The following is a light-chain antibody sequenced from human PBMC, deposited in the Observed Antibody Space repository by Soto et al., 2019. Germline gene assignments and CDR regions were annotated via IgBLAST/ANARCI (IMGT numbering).Light chain of an antibody. V-gene: IGKV3-15*01. J-gene: IGKJ4*01. CDR1: QSISSN. Sequence: EIVMTQSPATLSVSPGDRATLSCRASQSISSNLAWYQQKPGQAPRLLMLRTSSRATGFPARFSGSGSGTEFNLTISSLQSEDFGVYYCQQYNNWPRATFGGGTKV. CDR3: QQYNNWPRAT. CDR2: RTS.